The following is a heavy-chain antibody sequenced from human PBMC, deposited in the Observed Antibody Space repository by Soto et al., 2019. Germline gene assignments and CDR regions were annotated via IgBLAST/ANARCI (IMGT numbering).Heavy chain of an antibody. Sequence: QVHLVQSGAEVKKPGASVKVSCKGSGYDFTTYGITWVRQAPGQGLEWMAWISAHNGNTDYAQKLQGRVTVTRYTSTSTAYMELRSLRSDDTPVYYFARWRYGDYWGQGALVTVSS. CDR1: GYDFTTYG. V-gene: IGHV1-18*01. D-gene: IGHD1-1*01. CDR3: ARWRYGDY. J-gene: IGHJ4*02. CDR2: ISAHNGNT.